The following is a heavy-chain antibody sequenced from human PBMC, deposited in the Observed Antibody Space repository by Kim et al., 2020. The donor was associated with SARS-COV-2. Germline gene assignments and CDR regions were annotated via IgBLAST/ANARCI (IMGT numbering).Heavy chain of an antibody. CDR1: GGSISSYY. J-gene: IGHJ1*01. Sequence: SETLSLTCTVSGGSISSYYWSWIRQPPGKGLEWIGYIYYSGSTNYNPSLKSRVTISVDTSKNQFSLKLSSVTAADTAVYYCASGITMVRGDILRYFQHWGQGTLVTVSS. CDR3: ASGITMVRGDILRYFQH. D-gene: IGHD3-10*01. V-gene: IGHV4-59*01. CDR2: IYYSGST.